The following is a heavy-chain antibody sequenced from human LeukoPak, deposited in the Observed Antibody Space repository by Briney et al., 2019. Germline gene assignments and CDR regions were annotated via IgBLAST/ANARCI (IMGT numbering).Heavy chain of an antibody. V-gene: IGHV3-30-3*01. CDR3: ARDLSDILTGPFDY. CDR2: ISYDGSNK. CDR1: GFTFSSYA. Sequence: GGSLRLSCAASGFTFSSYAMHWVRQAPGKGREWVAVISYDGSNKYYADSVKGRFTISRDNSKNTLYLQMNSLRAEDTAVYYCARDLSDILTGPFDYWGQGTLVTVSS. J-gene: IGHJ4*02. D-gene: IGHD3-9*01.